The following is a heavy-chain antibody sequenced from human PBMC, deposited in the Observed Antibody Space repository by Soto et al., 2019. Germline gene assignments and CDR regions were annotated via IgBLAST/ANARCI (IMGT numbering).Heavy chain of an antibody. J-gene: IGHJ6*01. D-gene: IGHD3-9*01. CDR3: ARDGTYYDMLPGYPSYPHYRMDL. Sequence: PVRSLGLSCAAYVFTFSSYAMHCVRHSPGKWLEWVAVISYDGSNKYYADSVKGRFTISRDNSKNTVYLQMNSLRAEDTAVYYCARDGTYYDMLPGYPSYPHYRMDLWGEGTRVNVPS. CDR2: ISYDGSNK. CDR1: VFTFSSYA. V-gene: IGHV3-30-3*01.